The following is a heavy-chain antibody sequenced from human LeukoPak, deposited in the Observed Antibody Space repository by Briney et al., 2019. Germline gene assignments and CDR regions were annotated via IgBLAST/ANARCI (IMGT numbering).Heavy chain of an antibody. V-gene: IGHV3-66*02. J-gene: IGHJ4*02. Sequence: GGSLRLSCAASGLTVSSSHMTWIRQAPRKGLEWVSIIKSGSNTDYADSVKGRFAISIDNSKNTVYLQMNSLRIEDTAVYYCVNLPGGGQWGQGTLVTVSS. CDR2: IKSGSNT. CDR3: VNLPGGGQ. CDR1: GLTVSSSH. D-gene: IGHD7-27*01.